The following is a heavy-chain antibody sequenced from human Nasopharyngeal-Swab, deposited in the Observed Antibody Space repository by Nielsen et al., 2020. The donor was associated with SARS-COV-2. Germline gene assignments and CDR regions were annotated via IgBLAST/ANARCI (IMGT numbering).Heavy chain of an antibody. CDR2: ISSSSSYI. V-gene: IGHV3-21*01. CDR1: GFTFSSYS. Sequence: GGSLRLSCAASGFTFSSYSMNWVRQAPGKGLEWVSSISSSSSYIYYADSVKGRFTISRDNAKNSLYLQMNSLRAEDTAVYYCASLRGYYDSSGAFDYWGQGTLVTVSS. J-gene: IGHJ4*02. D-gene: IGHD3-22*01. CDR3: ASLRGYYDSSGAFDY.